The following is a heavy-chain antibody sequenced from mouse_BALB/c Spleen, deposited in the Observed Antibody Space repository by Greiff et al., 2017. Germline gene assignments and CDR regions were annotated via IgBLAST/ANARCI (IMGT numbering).Heavy chain of an antibody. V-gene: IGHV5-17*02. J-gene: IGHJ3*01. CDR2: ISSGSSTI. CDR1: GFTFSSFG. Sequence: DVMLVESGGGLVQPGGSRKLSCAASGFTFSSFGMHWVRQAPEKGLEWVAYISSGSSTIYYADTVKGRFTISRDNPKNTLFLQMTSLRSEDTAMYYCAREGRYGNFFFAYWGQGTLVTVSA. CDR3: AREGRYGNFFFAY. D-gene: IGHD2-1*01.